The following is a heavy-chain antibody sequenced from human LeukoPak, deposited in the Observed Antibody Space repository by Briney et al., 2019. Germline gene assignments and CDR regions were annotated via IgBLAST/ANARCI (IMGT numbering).Heavy chain of an antibody. Sequence: GGSLRLSCAASGFTFSSYAMSWVRQAPGKGLEWVSAISGSGGGTYYADSVKGRFTISRDNSKNTLYLQMNSLRAEDTAVYYCANGPITTYYYDSSGLLRVDYWGQGTLVTVSS. V-gene: IGHV3-23*01. CDR3: ANGPITTYYYDSSGLLRVDY. D-gene: IGHD3-22*01. CDR1: GFTFSSYA. CDR2: ISGSGGGT. J-gene: IGHJ4*02.